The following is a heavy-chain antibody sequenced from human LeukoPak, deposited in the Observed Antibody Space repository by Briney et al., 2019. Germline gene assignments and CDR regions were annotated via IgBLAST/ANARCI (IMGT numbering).Heavy chain of an antibody. Sequence: GGSLRLSCAASGFTFSDSYMSWIRQAPGKGLEWVSYISGSSTFTNFADSVRGRCTTSRDNAKNSLYLQMNGLRAEDTAVYYCARGRELLGWYFDLWGRGTLVTVSS. D-gene: IGHD1-7*01. V-gene: IGHV3-11*05. CDR3: ARGRELLGWYFDL. CDR1: GFTFSDSY. J-gene: IGHJ2*01. CDR2: ISGSSTFT.